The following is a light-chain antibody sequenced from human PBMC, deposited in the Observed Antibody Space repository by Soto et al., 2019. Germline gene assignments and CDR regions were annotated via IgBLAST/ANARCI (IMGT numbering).Light chain of an antibody. CDR2: DAS. CDR1: QSISTW. Sequence: IQMTQSPSILSASVGDRVTITCRASQSISTWLAWYQQKPEKAPKLLIHDASTLESGVPSRFSGSGSGTEFTLTISSLQPDDFATYYCQYLNSFPLTFGGGTKVDIK. J-gene: IGKJ4*01. V-gene: IGKV1-5*01. CDR3: QYLNSFPLT.